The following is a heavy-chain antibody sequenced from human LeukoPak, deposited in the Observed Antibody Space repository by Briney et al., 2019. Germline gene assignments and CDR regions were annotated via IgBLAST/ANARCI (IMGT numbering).Heavy chain of an antibody. V-gene: IGHV4-61*01. Sequence: SETLSLTCAVSGGXFSSSSYYWGWIRQPPGKGLEWIGYIYYSGSTNYNPSLKSRVTISVDTSKNQFSLRLSSVTAADTAVYYCARDSLAATGTFDYWGQGTLVTVSS. J-gene: IGHJ4*02. D-gene: IGHD6-13*01. CDR2: IYYSGST. CDR3: ARDSLAATGTFDY. CDR1: GGXFSSSSYY.